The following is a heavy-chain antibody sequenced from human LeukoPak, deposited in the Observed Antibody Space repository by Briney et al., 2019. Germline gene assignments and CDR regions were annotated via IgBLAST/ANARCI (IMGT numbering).Heavy chain of an antibody. CDR2: ISSICSMT. J-gene: IGHJ4*02. CDR1: GCTFSSYS. V-gene: IGHV3-23*01. Sequence: WGSLRLSCAASGCTFSSYSMSGVRQAPRKGLDWVAAISSICSMTDYADSVKGRFNIFRDNSKNTLYLQMNSLRAEDTAVYYCAKAARVVVTHIDYWGQGTLVTVSS. D-gene: IGHD2-15*01. CDR3: AKAARVVVTHIDY.